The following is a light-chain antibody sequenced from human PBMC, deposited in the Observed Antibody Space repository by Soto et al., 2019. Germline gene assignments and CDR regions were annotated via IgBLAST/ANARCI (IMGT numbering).Light chain of an antibody. CDR3: QQSYSTPRT. CDR1: QSISSY. CDR2: AAS. V-gene: IGKV1-39*01. Sequence: DIQMTQSPSSLSASVGDRVTITCRASQSISSYLNWYQQKPGKAPKLLIYAASSLQGGVPSRFSGSGSGTDFTLTISSLQPKDFATYYCQQSYSTPRTFGQGTRVEIK. J-gene: IGKJ1*01.